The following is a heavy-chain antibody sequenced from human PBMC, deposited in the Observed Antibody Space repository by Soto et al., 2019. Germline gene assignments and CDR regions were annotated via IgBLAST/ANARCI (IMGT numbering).Heavy chain of an antibody. CDR1: GGNISSYD. CDR2: IYYSGST. D-gene: IGHD6-19*01. J-gene: IGHJ4*02. CDR3: ARHVQWLVTFDY. Sequence: ASETLSPPRTVSGGNISSYDWSWIRQPPGKGLEWIGYIYYSGSTNYNPSLKSRVTVSVDTSKNQFSLKLSSVTAADTAVYYCARHVQWLVTFDYWGQGTLVTVSS. V-gene: IGHV4-59*08.